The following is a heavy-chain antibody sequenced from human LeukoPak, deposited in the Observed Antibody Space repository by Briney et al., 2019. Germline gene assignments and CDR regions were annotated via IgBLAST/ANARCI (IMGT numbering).Heavy chain of an antibody. CDR1: GFTFSNYW. V-gene: IGHV3-74*03. CDR2: INIDGSST. CDR3: AKGGKFVQDY. J-gene: IGHJ4*02. D-gene: IGHD1-26*01. Sequence: GGSLRLSCAASGFTFSNYWMHWVRQAPGKGLVWVSRINIDGSSTTNADSVKGRFIISRDNAKNTLYLQMNSLRAEDTAVYYCAKGGKFVQDYWGQGTLVTVSS.